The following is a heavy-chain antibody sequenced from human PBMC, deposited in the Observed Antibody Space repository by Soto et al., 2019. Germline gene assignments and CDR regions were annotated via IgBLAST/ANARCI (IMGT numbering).Heavy chain of an antibody. CDR3: AKDLCSSTSCYADY. CDR1: GFTFSSYG. V-gene: IGHV3-30*18. CDR2: ISYDGSNK. D-gene: IGHD2-2*01. Sequence: QVQLVESGGGVVQPGRSLRLSCAASGFTFSSYGMHWVRQAPGKGLEWVAVISYDGSNKYYADSVKGRFTISRDNSKNTLYLQMNSLRAEDTAVYYCAKDLCSSTSCYADYWGQGTLVTVSS. J-gene: IGHJ4*02.